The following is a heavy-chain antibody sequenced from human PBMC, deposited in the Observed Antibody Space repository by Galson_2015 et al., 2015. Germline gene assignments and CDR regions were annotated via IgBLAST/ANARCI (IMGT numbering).Heavy chain of an antibody. CDR1: GYTFASYA. CDR3: ARGDTGAAIRQLWYQPGGMDV. CDR2: INNNTGNP. J-gene: IGHJ6*02. Sequence: SVKVSCKASGYTFASYAMNWARQAPGQGLEWMGRINNNTGNPTSAQGFTGRFVFSLDTSVSTAYLQISSLKAEDTAVYYCARGDTGAAIRQLWYQPGGMDVWGQGTTVTVSS. V-gene: IGHV7-4-1*02. D-gene: IGHD5-18*01.